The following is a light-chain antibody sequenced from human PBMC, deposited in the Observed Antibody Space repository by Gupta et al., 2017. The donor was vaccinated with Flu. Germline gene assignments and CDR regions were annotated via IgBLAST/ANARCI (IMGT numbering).Light chain of an antibody. CDR1: SSDLGAYNF. Sequence: SALTQPASVSGSPGQSITISCTGTSSDLGAYNFVSWYQLHPGKAPKLMSYEVNHRPSGVSNRFSGSKSCNTASLTISGLRADDEADYYCSANTIRSTVVFGGGTKLTVL. CDR3: SANTIRSTVV. J-gene: IGLJ2*01. V-gene: IGLV2-14*01. CDR2: EVN.